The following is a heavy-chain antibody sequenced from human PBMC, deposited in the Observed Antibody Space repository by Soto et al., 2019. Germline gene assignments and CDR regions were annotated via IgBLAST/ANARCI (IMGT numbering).Heavy chain of an antibody. CDR2: ISGSGGST. CDR1: GFTFSSYA. Sequence: VQLLESGGGLVQPGGSLRLSCAASGFTFSSYAMSWVRQAPGKGLEWVSAISGSGGSTYYAGSVKGRFTISRDNSKNTLYLQMNSLRVEDTAEYYCAKDRGWPKFDYWGQGTLVTVSS. D-gene: IGHD6-19*01. CDR3: AKDRGWPKFDY. J-gene: IGHJ4*02. V-gene: IGHV3-23*01.